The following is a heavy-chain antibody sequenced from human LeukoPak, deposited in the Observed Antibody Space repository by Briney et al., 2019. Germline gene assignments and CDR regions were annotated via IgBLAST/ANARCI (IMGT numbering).Heavy chain of an antibody. V-gene: IGHV3-74*01. J-gene: IGHJ5*02. CDR1: GFTFSSYW. Sequence: PGGSLRLSCVASGFTFSSYWMHWVRQDPRKGLVWVSRINGDGRNINYADSVRGRFTISRDNAKNTLYLQMNTLRVEDTAVYYCARDRGIHGWFDPWGQGTLVTVSS. D-gene: IGHD3-10*01. CDR2: INGDGRNI. CDR3: ARDRGIHGWFDP.